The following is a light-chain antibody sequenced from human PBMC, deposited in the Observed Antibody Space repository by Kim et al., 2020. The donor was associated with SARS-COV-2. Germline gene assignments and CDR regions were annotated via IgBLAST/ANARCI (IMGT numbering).Light chain of an antibody. CDR2: DAS. Sequence: EIVLTQSPGTLSLSPGERATLSCRASQSVSNNYLAWFQQKPGQAPSLLIYDASSRATGIPDRFSGSGSGTDFTLTISRVEPEDFAVYYCQQYGRAPDNFGQGTKLEIK. V-gene: IGKV3-20*01. CDR1: QSVSNNY. CDR3: QQYGRAPDN. J-gene: IGKJ2*01.